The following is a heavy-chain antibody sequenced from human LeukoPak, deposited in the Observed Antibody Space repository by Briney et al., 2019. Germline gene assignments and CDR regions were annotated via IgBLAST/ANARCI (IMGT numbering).Heavy chain of an antibody. J-gene: IGHJ4*02. CDR3: ARHRGIRPIDY. V-gene: IGHV4-34*01. CDR1: GESFSNYY. Sequence: PSETLSLTCAVSGESFSNYYLTWIRQPPGKGLEWIGEINQSGSTNYNPSLKSRVTISIDTSKNQFSLKLSSVTAADTAVYYCARHRGIRPIDYWGQGTLVTVSP. D-gene: IGHD1-14*01. CDR2: INQSGST.